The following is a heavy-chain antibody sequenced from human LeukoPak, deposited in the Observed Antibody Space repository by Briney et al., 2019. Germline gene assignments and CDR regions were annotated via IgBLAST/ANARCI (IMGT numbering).Heavy chain of an antibody. CDR2: ISPHNSNT. J-gene: IGHJ4*02. CDR1: GYIFTNFG. Sequence: ASVKVSCKASGYIFTNFGIIWVRQAPGQGLEWMGWISPHNSNTKYAQKFQGRVTMTTDTSTSTAYMDLRSLRYDDTAVYYCARSHSGSLRAPFDQWGQGTLVTVSS. V-gene: IGHV1-18*01. CDR3: ARSHSGSLRAPFDQ. D-gene: IGHD3-22*01.